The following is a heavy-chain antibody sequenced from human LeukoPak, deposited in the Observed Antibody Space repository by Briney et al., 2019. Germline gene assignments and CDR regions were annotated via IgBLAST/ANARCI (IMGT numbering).Heavy chain of an antibody. CDR2: ISAYNGNT. CDR1: GYTFTSYG. D-gene: IGHD3-22*01. J-gene: IGHJ5*02. Sequence: ASVKVSCKASGYTFTSYGISWVRQAPGQGLEWMGWISAYNGNTNYAQKLQGRVTMTTDTSTSTAYMKLRSLRSDDTAVYYCARLDDSSGYYDWFDPWGQGTLVTVSS. V-gene: IGHV1-18*01. CDR3: ARLDDSSGYYDWFDP.